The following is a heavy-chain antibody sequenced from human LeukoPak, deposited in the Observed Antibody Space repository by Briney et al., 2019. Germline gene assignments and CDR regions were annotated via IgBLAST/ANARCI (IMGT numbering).Heavy chain of an antibody. V-gene: IGHV3-30*02. D-gene: IGHD3-22*01. CDR1: GFTFSSYG. CDR3: AKVSAYYYESSAYYDY. J-gene: IGHJ4*02. Sequence: GGSLRLSCAASGFTFSSYGMHWARQAPGKGLEWVAFIRYDGSTKYYADSVKGRFTISRDNSKNTLYLQMNSLRAEDTALYYCAKVSAYYYESSAYYDYWGQGTLVTVSS. CDR2: IRYDGSTK.